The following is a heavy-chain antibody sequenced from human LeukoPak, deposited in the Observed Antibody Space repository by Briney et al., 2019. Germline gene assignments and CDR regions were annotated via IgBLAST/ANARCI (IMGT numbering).Heavy chain of an antibody. Sequence: SETLSLTCTVSGGSISTSTYYWGWIRQPPGKGLEWIGSISYSGSTYNSPSLKSRVTISVDTSKNQFPLKLSSVTAADTAVYYCARQLRYFDWLSPFGSDYWGQGTLVTVSS. CDR2: ISYSGST. CDR1: GGSISTSTYY. J-gene: IGHJ4*02. CDR3: ARQLRYFDWLSPFGSDY. V-gene: IGHV4-39*01. D-gene: IGHD3-9*01.